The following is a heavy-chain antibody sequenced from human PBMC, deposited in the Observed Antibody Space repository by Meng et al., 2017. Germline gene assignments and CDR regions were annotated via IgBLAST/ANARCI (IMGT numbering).Heavy chain of an antibody. Sequence: SVKVSCKASVGTFSSYAISWVRQAPGQGLEWMGGIIPIFGTANYAQKFQGRVTITADKSTGTAYMELSSLRSEDTAVYYCARDRNGSSWRLDYWGQGTLVTVSS. V-gene: IGHV1-69*06. CDR2: IIPIFGTA. CDR1: VGTFSSYA. J-gene: IGHJ4*02. CDR3: ARDRNGSSWRLDY. D-gene: IGHD6-13*01.